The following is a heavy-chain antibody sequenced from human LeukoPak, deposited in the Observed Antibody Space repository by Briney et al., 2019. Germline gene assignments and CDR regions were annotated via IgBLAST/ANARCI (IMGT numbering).Heavy chain of an antibody. CDR1: GDSISSSESH. CDR2: MSYSGST. J-gene: IGHJ4*02. D-gene: IGHD6-19*01. V-gene: IGHV4-39*07. Sequence: SETLSLTCSVSGDSISSSESHWGWIRQTPGKGLEWIESMSYSGSTYYNPSLQSRVSISIDTSRNQFSLKLNSVTAADTAVYYCAGERGEEYSSGWYKTNFFYNWGQGIRVTVSS. CDR3: AGERGEEYSSGWYKTNFFYN.